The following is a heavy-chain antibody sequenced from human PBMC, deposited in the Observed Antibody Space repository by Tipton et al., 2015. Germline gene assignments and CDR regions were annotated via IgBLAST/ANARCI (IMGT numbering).Heavy chain of an antibody. CDR3: ARVGSSSIFDI. V-gene: IGHV4-34*01. D-gene: IGHD2-2*01. CDR2: INHSGST. Sequence: TLSLTCAVYGGSFSGYYWNWIRQPPGKGLEWIGEINHSGSTNYNPSLKSRVTISVDTSKNQFSLKLSSVTAADTAVYYCARVGSSSIFDIWGQGTMVTVSS. J-gene: IGHJ3*02. CDR1: GGSFSGYY.